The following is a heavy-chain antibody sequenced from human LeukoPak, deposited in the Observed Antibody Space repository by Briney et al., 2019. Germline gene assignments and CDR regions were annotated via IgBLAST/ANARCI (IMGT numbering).Heavy chain of an antibody. CDR2: ISYDGSNK. CDR1: RFSLRNHV. D-gene: IGHD5-24*01. J-gene: IGHJ4*02. V-gene: IGHV3-30-3*01. Sequence: RGSLRLSCVASRFSLRNHVMHWVRPAPGKGLGWVAFISYDGSNKYYVDSVKGRLTISRDNTKNSLYLQMNSLRAEDTAVYYCARRDAIDAYTFDYWGQGTLVTVSS. CDR3: ARRDAIDAYTFDY.